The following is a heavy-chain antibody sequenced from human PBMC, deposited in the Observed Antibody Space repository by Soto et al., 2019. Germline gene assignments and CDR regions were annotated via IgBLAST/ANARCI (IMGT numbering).Heavy chain of an antibody. Sequence: SETLSLTCSVSGGSISGSYWSWIRQSPGKGLEWLGYVYYTGSTNYSPSLRSRVSISVDTSKNEFSLRLSSVTAAGTAVYFCARSVAVPGAHIDYWGQGAQVTVSS. V-gene: IGHV4-59*01. CDR1: GGSISGSY. D-gene: IGHD6-19*01. CDR3: ARSVAVPGAHIDY. J-gene: IGHJ4*02. CDR2: VYYTGST.